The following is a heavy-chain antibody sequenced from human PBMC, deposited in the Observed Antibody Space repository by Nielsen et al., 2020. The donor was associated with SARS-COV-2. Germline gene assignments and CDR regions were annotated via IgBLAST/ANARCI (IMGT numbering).Heavy chain of an antibody. D-gene: IGHD3-10*01. CDR1: GGSFSGYY. CDR2: INHSGST. Sequence: SETLSLTCAVYGGSFSGYYWSWIRQPPGKGLEWIGEINHSGSTNYNPSLKSRVTISVDTSKNQFSLKLSSVTAADTAVYYCARGRRSYYYTWDYYYYYMDVWGKGTTVTVSS. V-gene: IGHV4-34*01. J-gene: IGHJ6*03. CDR3: ARGRRSYYYTWDYYYYYMDV.